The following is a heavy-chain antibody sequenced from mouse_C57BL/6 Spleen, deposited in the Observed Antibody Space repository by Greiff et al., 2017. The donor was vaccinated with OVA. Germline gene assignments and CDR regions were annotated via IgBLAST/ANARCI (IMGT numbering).Heavy chain of an antibody. Sequence: QVQLQQPGAELVKPGASVKLSCKASGYTFTSYWMRWVKQRPGQGLEWIGMIHPNSGSTNYNEKFKSKATLTVDKSSSTAYMQLSSLTSEDSAVYYCARLRGTGTGYWGQGTTLTVSS. CDR3: ARLRGTGTGY. J-gene: IGHJ2*01. V-gene: IGHV1-64*01. CDR2: IHPNSGST. D-gene: IGHD4-1*01. CDR1: GYTFTSYW.